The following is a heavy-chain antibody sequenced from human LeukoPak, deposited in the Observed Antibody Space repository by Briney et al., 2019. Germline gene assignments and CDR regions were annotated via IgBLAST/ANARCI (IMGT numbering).Heavy chain of an antibody. V-gene: IGHV3-30*04. D-gene: IGHD3-22*01. J-gene: IGHJ4*02. Sequence: AGGSLRLSCAASGFTFSSYAMHWVRQAPGKGLEWVALISFDGSDKYYADSVKGRCTISRDNSKNTLYLQMNSLRAEDTAVYYCARDENYYYDSSGYPNYWGQGTLVTVSS. CDR2: ISFDGSDK. CDR3: ARDENYYYDSSGYPNY. CDR1: GFTFSSYA.